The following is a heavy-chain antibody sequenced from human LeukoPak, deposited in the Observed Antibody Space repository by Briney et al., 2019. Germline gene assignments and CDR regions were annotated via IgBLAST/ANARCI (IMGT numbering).Heavy chain of an antibody. CDR2: IYPGDSDT. CDR3: ARVPDTVRASRFSSHNWFDP. J-gene: IGHJ5*02. V-gene: IGHV5-51*01. D-gene: IGHD2-2*01. Sequence: GESPKISCKGSGYSFTTYWIGWVRQMPGKGLEWMGIIYPGDSDTRYSPSFQGQVTISADKSISTAYLQWSSLKASDTAMYYCARVPDTVRASRFSSHNWFDPWGQGTLVTVSS. CDR1: GYSFTTYW.